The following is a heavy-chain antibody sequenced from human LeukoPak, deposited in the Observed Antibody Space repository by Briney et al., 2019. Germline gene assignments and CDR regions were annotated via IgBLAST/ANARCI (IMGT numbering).Heavy chain of an antibody. J-gene: IGHJ6*03. Sequence: ASVKVSCKASGYTFTGYYMHWVRQAPGQGLEWMGWINPNSGGTNYAQKFQGRVTMTRDTSISTAYMELSRLRSDDTAVYYCAREGTKSSTSWSHLYYYMDVWRTGTTVTVSS. CDR3: AREGTKSSTSWSHLYYYMDV. V-gene: IGHV1-2*02. D-gene: IGHD6-13*01. CDR2: INPNSGGT. CDR1: GYTFTGYY.